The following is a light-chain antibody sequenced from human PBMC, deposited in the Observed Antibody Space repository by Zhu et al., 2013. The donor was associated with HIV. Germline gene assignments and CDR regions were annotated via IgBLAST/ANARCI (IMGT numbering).Light chain of an antibody. CDR1: QSVTNSY. Sequence: EIVLTQSPGTLSLSPGERATLSCRASQSVTNSYLAWYQQKPGQAPRLLIFGASTRATGIPDRFSGRGSGTDFTLTISRLEAEDSAVYYCQRSQGPFGQGTKVEIK. CDR2: GAS. V-gene: IGKV3-20*01. J-gene: IGKJ1*01. CDR3: QRSQGP.